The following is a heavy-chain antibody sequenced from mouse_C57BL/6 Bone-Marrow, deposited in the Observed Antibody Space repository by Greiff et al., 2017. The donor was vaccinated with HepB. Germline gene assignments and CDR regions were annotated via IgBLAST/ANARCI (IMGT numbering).Heavy chain of an antibody. Sequence: VQLQQSGAELMKPGASVKLSCKATGYTFTGYWIEWVKQRPGHGLEWIGEILPGSGSTNYNEKFKGQATFTADKSSNTAYMQLSSLTTEDSAIYYCARGRNYYGSSYEAGSPFDYWGQGTTLTVSS. CDR1: GYTFTGYW. J-gene: IGHJ2*01. CDR3: ARGRNYYGSSYEAGSPFDY. D-gene: IGHD1-1*01. CDR2: ILPGSGST. V-gene: IGHV1-9*01.